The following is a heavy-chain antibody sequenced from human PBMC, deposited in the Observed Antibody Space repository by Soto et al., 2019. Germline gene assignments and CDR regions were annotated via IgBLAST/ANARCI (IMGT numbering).Heavy chain of an antibody. CDR1: GGSFSNFG. D-gene: IGHD2-8*02. CDR3: ARGHWSLDY. CDR2: IVPVFGRP. J-gene: IGHJ4*02. V-gene: IGHV1-69*13. Sequence: GASVKVSCKASGGSFSNFGISWVRQAPGQGLEWMGGIVPVFGRPNYAQRFRGRLTITADESTSTGYMELISLRSDDTAVYYCARGHWSLDYWGQGTVVTVSS.